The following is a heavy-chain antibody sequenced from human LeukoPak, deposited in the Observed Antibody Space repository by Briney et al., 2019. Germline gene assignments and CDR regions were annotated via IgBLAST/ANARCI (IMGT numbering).Heavy chain of an antibody. CDR3: ARDRSGSTH. V-gene: IGHV3-23*01. J-gene: IGHJ4*02. Sequence: GGSLRLSCAASGFTFSSYAMSWVRQAPGKGLEWVSLVDSGGDTYYADSVKGRFTISRDNSKNTLYLLMNSLRADDTAVYYCARDRSGSTHWGQGTLVTVPS. CDR2: VDSGGDT. D-gene: IGHD1-26*01. CDR1: GFTFSSYA.